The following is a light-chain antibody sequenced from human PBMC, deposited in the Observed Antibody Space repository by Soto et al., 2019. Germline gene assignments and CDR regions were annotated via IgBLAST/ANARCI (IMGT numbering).Light chain of an antibody. J-gene: IGKJ1*01. Sequence: EIMMTHFPYTVSATAWETVTLSCWASQSVRTNLAWYQQTPGLAPRLLIHYASTRASDVPARFSGSGSGTNFTLAISSLQSEDFAVYYCQQYDCFPETFGHGTKVDIK. CDR3: QQYDCFPET. CDR1: QSVRTN. CDR2: YAS. V-gene: IGKV3D-15*01.